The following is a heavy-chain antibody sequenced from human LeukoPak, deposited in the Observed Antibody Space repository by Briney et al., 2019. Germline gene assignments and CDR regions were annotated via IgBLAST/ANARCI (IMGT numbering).Heavy chain of an antibody. CDR2: ISGSGGST. J-gene: IGHJ4*02. D-gene: IGHD3-22*01. CDR1: GFTFSSYG. CDR3: AITYYYDSSGTVRPGFDY. Sequence: GGSLRLSCAASGFTFSSYGMSWVRQAPGKGLEWVSGISGSGGSTYYADSVKGRFTISRDNSKNTLYLQMNSLRAEDTALYYCAITYYYDSSGTVRPGFDYWGQGTLVTVSS. V-gene: IGHV3-23*01.